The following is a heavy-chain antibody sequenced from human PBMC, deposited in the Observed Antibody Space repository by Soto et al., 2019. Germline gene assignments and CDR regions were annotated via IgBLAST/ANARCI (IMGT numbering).Heavy chain of an antibody. J-gene: IGHJ6*02. CDR2: IWYNGGNK. D-gene: IGHD6-19*01. Sequence: GGSLRLSCAASGFTFSTYNMHWVRQAPDKGLEREAVIWYNGGNKYYADSVKGRFTISRDNSKNTLYLQMNSLRAEDTAVYYCAKASRGAGTRYYYYGMDVWGQGTTVTVSS. CDR1: GFTFSTYN. CDR3: AKASRGAGTRYYYYGMDV. V-gene: IGHV3-33*06.